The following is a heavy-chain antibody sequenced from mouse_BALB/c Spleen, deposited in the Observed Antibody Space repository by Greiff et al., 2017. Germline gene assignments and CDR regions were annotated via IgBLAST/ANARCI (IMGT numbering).Heavy chain of an antibody. J-gene: IGHJ2*01. D-gene: IGHD1-1*01. Sequence: EVKLMESGGGLVQPGGSLRLSCATSGFTFTDYYMSWVRQPPGKALEWLGFIRNKANGYTTEYSASVKGRFTISRDNSQSILYLQMNTLRAEDSATYYCASFYDYFDYWGQGTTLTVSS. V-gene: IGHV7-3*02. CDR3: ASFYDYFDY. CDR2: IRNKANGYTT. CDR1: GFTFTDYY.